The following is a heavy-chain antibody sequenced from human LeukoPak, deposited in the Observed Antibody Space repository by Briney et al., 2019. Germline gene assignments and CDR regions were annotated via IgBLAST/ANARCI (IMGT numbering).Heavy chain of an antibody. Sequence: ASVKVSCKASGYTFTSYGISWVRQAPGKGLEWMGWIDAYNGNTNYAQKLQDRVTMTTDTSTNTAYMELRSLRSDDTAVYYCASDRPTIFGVVILESNDTFDIWGQGTMVTVSS. D-gene: IGHD3-3*01. V-gene: IGHV1-18*04. CDR3: ASDRPTIFGVVILESNDTFDI. CDR1: GYTFTSYG. CDR2: IDAYNGNT. J-gene: IGHJ3*02.